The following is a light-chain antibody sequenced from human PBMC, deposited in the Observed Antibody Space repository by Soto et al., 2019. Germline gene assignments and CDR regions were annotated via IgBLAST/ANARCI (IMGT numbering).Light chain of an antibody. V-gene: IGKV1-39*01. CDR1: QSIRYY. CDR2: GAS. CDR3: QQSYSTSWT. Sequence: DIQLTQSPPTLSASVGDRVTITCRASQSIRYYLAWYQQMPGKAPKLLIYGASSLQSGVPSRFSGTGSGTDFTLTISSLQPEDFATYYCQQSYSTSWTFGQGTKVDIK. J-gene: IGKJ1*01.